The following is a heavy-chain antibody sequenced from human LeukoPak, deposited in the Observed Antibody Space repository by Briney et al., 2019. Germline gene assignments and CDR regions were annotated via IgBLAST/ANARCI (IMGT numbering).Heavy chain of an antibody. CDR2: IYHSGST. D-gene: IGHD6-13*01. Sequence: SETLSLTCTVSGGSISSSSYYWGWIRQPPGKGLEWIGSIYHSGSTYYNPSLKSRVTISVDTSKNQFSLKLSSVTAADTAVYYCGGLQVAAGTIDYWGQGTLVTVSS. V-gene: IGHV4-39*07. J-gene: IGHJ4*02. CDR1: GGSISSSSYY. CDR3: GGLQVAAGTIDY.